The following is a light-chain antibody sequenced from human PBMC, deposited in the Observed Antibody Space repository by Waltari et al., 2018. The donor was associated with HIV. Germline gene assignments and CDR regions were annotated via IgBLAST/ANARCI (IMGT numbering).Light chain of an antibody. CDR1: ALPKQY. Sequence: SYELTQPPSVSVSPGQTARITCSGDALPKQYAYWYQQEPGQAPVVLIYKDSERPSGIPERFSGSSSGTTVTLTISGVQAEDEADYYCQSTDSSGTYVVFGGGTKLTVL. J-gene: IGLJ2*01. CDR2: KDS. CDR3: QSTDSSGTYVV. V-gene: IGLV3-25*03.